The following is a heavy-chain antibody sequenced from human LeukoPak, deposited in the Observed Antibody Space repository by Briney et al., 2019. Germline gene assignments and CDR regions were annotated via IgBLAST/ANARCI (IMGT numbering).Heavy chain of an antibody. CDR3: AKVGYYGSGSYYTSGVDY. J-gene: IGHJ4*02. CDR2: KRYDGSNK. V-gene: IGHV3-30*02. CDR1: GFTFSSYG. Sequence: GGSLRLSCAASGFTFSSYGMHGVRQAPGKGLEWEALKRYDGSNKYYADSVKGRFTISRDNSKNTLYPQMNSLRAEDTAVYYCAKVGYYGSGSYYTSGVDYWGQGTLVTVSS. D-gene: IGHD3-10*01.